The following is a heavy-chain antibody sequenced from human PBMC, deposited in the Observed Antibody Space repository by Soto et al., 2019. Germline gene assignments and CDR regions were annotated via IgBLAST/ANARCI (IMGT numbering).Heavy chain of an antibody. Sequence: SETLSLTCTVSGGSISSYYWSWIRQPPGKGLEWIGYIYYSGSTNYNPSLKSRVTISVDKSENHFSLTVTSVTATDTAVYYCARYCSGNNCARDENFQHWGQGTQVTVSS. D-gene: IGHD2-15*01. CDR3: ARYCSGNNCARDENFQH. CDR1: GGSISSYY. CDR2: IYYSGST. V-gene: IGHV4-59*12. J-gene: IGHJ1*01.